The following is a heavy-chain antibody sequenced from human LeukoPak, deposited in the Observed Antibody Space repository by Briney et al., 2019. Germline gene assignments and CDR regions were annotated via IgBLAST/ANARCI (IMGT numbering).Heavy chain of an antibody. CDR1: GFTFSSYS. Sequence: GGSLRLSCAASGFTFSSYSMNWVRQAPGKGLEWVSSISTSSIYIYYTDSMKGRFTISRDNAKKSLYLQMNSLRAEDTAVYYCARDGGSSWSPFSLAGYYFDYWGQGTLVTVSS. CDR2: ISTSSIYI. CDR3: ARDGGSSWSPFSLAGYYFDY. J-gene: IGHJ4*02. D-gene: IGHD6-19*01. V-gene: IGHV3-21*01.